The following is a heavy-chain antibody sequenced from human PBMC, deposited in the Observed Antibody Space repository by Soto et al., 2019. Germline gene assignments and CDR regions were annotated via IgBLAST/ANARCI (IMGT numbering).Heavy chain of an antibody. D-gene: IGHD3-22*01. CDR3: AKDTFSSGYYPDFDY. CDR2: ISWSSGSI. Sequence: PVGSLRLSCAASGFTFDDYAMHWVRQAPGKGLEWVSGISWSSGSIGYADSVKGRFTISRDNAKNSLYLQMNSLRAEDTALYYCAKDTFSSGYYPDFDYWGQRTLVTVSS. V-gene: IGHV3-9*01. J-gene: IGHJ4*02. CDR1: GFTFDDYA.